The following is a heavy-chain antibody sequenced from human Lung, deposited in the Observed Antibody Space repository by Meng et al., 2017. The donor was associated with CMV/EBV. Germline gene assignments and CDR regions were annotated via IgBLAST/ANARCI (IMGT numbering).Heavy chain of an antibody. V-gene: IGHV1-18*04. J-gene: IGHJ4*02. CDR1: GYDFRSFP. CDR2: ISVYNGAA. Sequence: ASVKVSCKASGYDFRSFPITWVRQAPGQGLEWMGWISVYNGAANYGQKFQGRVTMTTDQATTTAYMELRGLSSDDTAVYYCARRREIYSFTRVGGDSYFDNWGPGTXVTVSS. CDR3: ARRREIYSFTRVGGDSYFDN. D-gene: IGHD1-26*01.